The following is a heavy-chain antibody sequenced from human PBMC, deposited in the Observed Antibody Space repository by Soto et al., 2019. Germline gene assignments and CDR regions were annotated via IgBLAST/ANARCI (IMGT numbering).Heavy chain of an antibody. CDR2: IYYSGST. CDR1: GGSISSGDYY. V-gene: IGHV4-30-4*01. D-gene: IGHD6-19*01. CDR3: ARCDSGWYYFDY. J-gene: IGHJ4*02. Sequence: TSETLSLTCTVSGGSISSGDYYRSWIRQPPGKGLEWIGYIYYSGSTYYNPSLKSRVTISVDTSKNQFSLKLSSVTAADTAVYYCARCDSGWYYFDYWGQGTLVTSPQ.